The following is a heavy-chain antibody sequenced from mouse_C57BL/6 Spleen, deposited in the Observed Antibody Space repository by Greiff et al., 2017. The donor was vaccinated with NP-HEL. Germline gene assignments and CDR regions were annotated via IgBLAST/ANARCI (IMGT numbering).Heavy chain of an antibody. CDR2: IDPENGDT. CDR3: TTGITVVARAY. CDR1: GYTFTSYW. D-gene: IGHD1-1*01. Sequence: EVQLQQPGTELVKPGASVKLSCKASGYTFTSYWMHWVKQRPGQGLEWIGWIDPENGDTEYASKFQGKATITADTSSNTAYLQLSSLTSEDTAVYYCTTGITVVARAYWGQGTLVTVSA. V-gene: IGHV14-4*01. J-gene: IGHJ3*01.